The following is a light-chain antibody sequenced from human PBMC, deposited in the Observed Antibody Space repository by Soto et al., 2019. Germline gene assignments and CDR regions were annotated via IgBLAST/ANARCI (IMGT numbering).Light chain of an antibody. V-gene: IGKV3D-20*02. CDR3: HQRSNWPPEWT. J-gene: IGKJ1*01. Sequence: VLKYSAGTLSLSRRAIATPSCRASQSVGSSYLAWYQQKPGQAPRLLIYGASNRATGIPARFSGSGSGTDFTLTISSLVPEDFGVYYSHQRSNWPPEWTCGQATKADI. CDR1: QSVGSSY. CDR2: GAS.